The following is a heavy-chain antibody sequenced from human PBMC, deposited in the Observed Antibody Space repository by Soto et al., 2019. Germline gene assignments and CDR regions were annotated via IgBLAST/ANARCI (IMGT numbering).Heavy chain of an antibody. CDR2: ISYDGSNK. Sequence: GGSLRLSCAASGFTFSSYAMHWVRQAPGKGLEWVAVISYDGSNKYYADSVKGRFTISRDNSKNTLYLQMNSLRAEDTAVYYCARDGYCSSTSCHPHYFDYWGQGTLVTVSS. D-gene: IGHD2-2*03. J-gene: IGHJ4*02. CDR3: ARDGYCSSTSCHPHYFDY. CDR1: GFTFSSYA. V-gene: IGHV3-30-3*01.